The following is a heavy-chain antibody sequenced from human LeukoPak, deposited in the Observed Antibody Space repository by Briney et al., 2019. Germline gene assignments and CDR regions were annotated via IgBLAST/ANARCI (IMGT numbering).Heavy chain of an antibody. V-gene: IGHV4-34*01. J-gene: IGHJ4*02. Sequence: SETLSLTCAVYGGSFSGYYWSWIRQPPGKGLEWIGEINHSGSTNYNPSLKSRVTISVDTSKNQFSLKLSSVTAADTAVYYCARMISSWSGFDYWGQGTLVTVSS. D-gene: IGHD6-13*01. CDR3: ARMISSWSGFDY. CDR1: GGSFSGYY. CDR2: INHSGST.